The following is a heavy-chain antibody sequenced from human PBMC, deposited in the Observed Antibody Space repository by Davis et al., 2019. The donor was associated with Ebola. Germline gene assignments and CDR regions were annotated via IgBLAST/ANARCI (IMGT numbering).Heavy chain of an antibody. V-gene: IGHV4-4*02. Sequence: SETLSLTCAVSGGSISSSNWWSWVRQPPGKRLEWIGEIYHSGSTNYNPSLKSRVIISIDTSKNQFSLKLSSVTAADTAVYYCARGHTYGSMVYGMDVWGQGTTVTVSS. CDR2: IYHSGST. D-gene: IGHD5-18*01. J-gene: IGHJ6*02. CDR3: ARGHTYGSMVYGMDV. CDR1: GGSISSSNW.